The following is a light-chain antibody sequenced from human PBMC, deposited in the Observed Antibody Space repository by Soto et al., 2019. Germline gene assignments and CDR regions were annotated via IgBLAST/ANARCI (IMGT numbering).Light chain of an antibody. Sequence: EVVLTQSPATLSLSPGERATLSCRASQSVSSTYLAWYQQQPGQAPRLLMSGTSNRATGTPGRFSGSGSGTEFTLTISSLQSEDFAVYYCQQYNNWTFGQGTRVDIK. CDR3: QQYNNWT. V-gene: IGKV3D-15*01. CDR1: QSVSSTY. CDR2: GTS. J-gene: IGKJ5*01.